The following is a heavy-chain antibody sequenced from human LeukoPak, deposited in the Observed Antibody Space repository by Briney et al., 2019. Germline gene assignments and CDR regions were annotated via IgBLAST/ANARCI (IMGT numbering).Heavy chain of an antibody. V-gene: IGHV4-38-2*02. Sequence: SETLSLTCTVSGYSISSGYYWGWIRQPPGKGLEWIGSIYHSGSTYYNPSLKSRVTISVDTSKNQFSLKLSSVTAADTAVYYCARNSQDYGLGGWFDPWGQGTLVTVSS. CDR2: IYHSGST. D-gene: IGHD4-17*01. CDR1: GYSISSGYY. CDR3: ARNSQDYGLGGWFDP. J-gene: IGHJ5*02.